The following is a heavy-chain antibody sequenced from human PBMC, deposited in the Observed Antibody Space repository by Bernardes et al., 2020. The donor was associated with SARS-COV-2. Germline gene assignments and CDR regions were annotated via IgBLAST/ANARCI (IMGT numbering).Heavy chain of an antibody. CDR2: ISWNSGSI. V-gene: IGHV3-9*01. CDR1: GFTFDDYA. Sequence: GGSLRLSCAASGFTFDDYAMHWVRQAPGKGLEWVSGISWNSGSIGYADSVKGRFTISRDNAKNSLYLQMNSLRAEDTALYYCAKLDYSDAFDIWGQGTMVTVSS. J-gene: IGHJ3*02. CDR3: AKLDYSDAFDI. D-gene: IGHD2-15*01.